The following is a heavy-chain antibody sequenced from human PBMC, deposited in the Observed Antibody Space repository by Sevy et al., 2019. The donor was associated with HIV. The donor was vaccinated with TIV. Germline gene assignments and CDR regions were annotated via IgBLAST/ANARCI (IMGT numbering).Heavy chain of an antibody. CDR2: IYSDGST. Sequence: GGSLRLSCAASGFTVSDNYMSWVRQAPGKGLEWVSVIYSDGSTYYAVSVKDRFTISRDNSKNTLYLQMNSLRAEDTAVYYCANHASDYDSSGYLERDAFDIWGQGTMVTVSS. D-gene: IGHD3-22*01. V-gene: IGHV3-53*01. CDR1: GFTVSDNY. J-gene: IGHJ3*02. CDR3: ANHASDYDSSGYLERDAFDI.